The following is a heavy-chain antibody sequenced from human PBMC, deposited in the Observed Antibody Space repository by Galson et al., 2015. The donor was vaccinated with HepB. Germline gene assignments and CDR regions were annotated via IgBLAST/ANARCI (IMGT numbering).Heavy chain of an antibody. CDR1: GFTFSHAW. D-gene: IGHD3-10*01. CDR3: TTGEDYYGSGSYGGGHY. J-gene: IGHJ4*02. V-gene: IGHV3-15*01. Sequence: SLRLSCAASGFTFSHAWVTWVRQAPGQGLEWVGRFKSKADGGTIDYAAPVKGRFTISRDDSKNTLYLQMNSLKTEDTAVYYCTTGEDYYGSGSYGGGHYWGQGTLVTVSS. CDR2: FKSKADGGTI.